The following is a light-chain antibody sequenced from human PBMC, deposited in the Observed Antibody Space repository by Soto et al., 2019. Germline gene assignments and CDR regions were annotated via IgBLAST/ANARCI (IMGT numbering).Light chain of an antibody. CDR2: GAS. CDR1: QSVSRN. CDR3: QQYNNWPWT. J-gene: IGKJ1*01. V-gene: IGKV3-15*01. Sequence: EIVMTQSPATLSVSPGERATLSCRASQSVSRNLAWYQQNPGQAPRLLIYGASTRATGIPGRFSGSGSGTEFTLTISSLQSEYFAVYYCQQYNNWPWTFGLGTKVEIK.